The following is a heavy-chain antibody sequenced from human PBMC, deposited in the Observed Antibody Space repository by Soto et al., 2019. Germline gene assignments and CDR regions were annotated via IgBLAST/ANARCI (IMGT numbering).Heavy chain of an antibody. Sequence: GGSLRLSCAGSGFNFSDHYLSRTRQAPGKGLEWVANIKPDGSEKWYVDSVKGRFTISRDNAKNSLYLQMNSLRAEDTAVYYCARGDYYDSSGPFSDAFDIWGQGTMVTVSS. D-gene: IGHD3-22*01. CDR1: GFNFSDHY. CDR3: ARGDYYDSSGPFSDAFDI. CDR2: IKPDGSEK. J-gene: IGHJ3*02. V-gene: IGHV3-7*04.